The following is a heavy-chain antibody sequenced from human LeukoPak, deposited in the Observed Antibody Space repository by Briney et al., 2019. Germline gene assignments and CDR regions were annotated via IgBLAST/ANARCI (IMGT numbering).Heavy chain of an antibody. CDR1: GASIGSYC. D-gene: IGHD4-17*01. CDR2: ICASGTT. V-gene: IGHV4-4*07. CDR3: AREDPQTTVPEGMDV. J-gene: IGHJ6*02. Sequence: SETLSLTCTVSGASIGSYCWSWVRQPAGTGLEWLGRICASGTTIYSPSLKSRVTMSVDTSKNQLSLKLRSVTAADTAVYYCAREDPQTTVPEGMDVWGQGTTVTVSS.